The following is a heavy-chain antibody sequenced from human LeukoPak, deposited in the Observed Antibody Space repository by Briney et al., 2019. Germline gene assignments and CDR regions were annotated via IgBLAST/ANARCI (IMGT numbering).Heavy chain of an antibody. CDR3: ARRFGRKFGERFYYYHYMDV. J-gene: IGHJ6*03. V-gene: IGHV4-34*01. D-gene: IGHD3-10*01. Sequence: PSETLSLTCAVYVGSFSGYYWNWIRQPPGKGREWIGEINHSGNTNYNPSLKSRVTISVDTSKNQFSLRLTSVTAADTAVYYCARRFGRKFGERFYYYHYMDVWGKGTTVTISS. CDR2: INHSGNT. CDR1: VGSFSGYY.